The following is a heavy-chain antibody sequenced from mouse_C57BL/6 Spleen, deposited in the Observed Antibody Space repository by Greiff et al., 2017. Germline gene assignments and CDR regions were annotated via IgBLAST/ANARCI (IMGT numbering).Heavy chain of an antibody. V-gene: IGHV6-6*01. J-gene: IGHJ2*01. D-gene: IGHD2-4*01. CDR3: TRDDYDALFDY. Sequence: EVQRVESGGGLVQPGGSMKLSCAASGFTFSDAWMDWVRQSPEKGLEWVAEIRNKANNHATYYAESVKGRFTISRDDSKSSVYLQMNSLRAEDTGIYYCTRDDYDALFDYWGQGTTLTVSS. CDR1: GFTFSDAW. CDR2: IRNKANNHAT.